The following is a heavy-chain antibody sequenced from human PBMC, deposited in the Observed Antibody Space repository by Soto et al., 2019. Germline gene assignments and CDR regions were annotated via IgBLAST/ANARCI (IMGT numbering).Heavy chain of an antibody. CDR2: IYYSGST. D-gene: IGHD3-3*01. V-gene: IGHV4-59*08. CDR3: ASSLTIFGVATLKYYYMDV. J-gene: IGHJ6*03. CDR1: GGSISSYD. Sequence: PSETLSLTCTVSGGSISSYDWSWIRQPPGKGLEWIGYIYYSGSTNYNPSLKSRVTISVDTSKNQFSLKLSSVTAADTAVYYCASSLTIFGVATLKYYYMDVWGKGTTVTVSS.